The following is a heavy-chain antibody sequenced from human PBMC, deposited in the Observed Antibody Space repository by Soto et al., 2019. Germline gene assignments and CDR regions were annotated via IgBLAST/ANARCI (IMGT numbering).Heavy chain of an antibody. J-gene: IGHJ4*02. CDR1: GFSFSSNW. D-gene: IGHD2-21*01. V-gene: IGHV3-74*03. Sequence: GGSLRLSCAASGFSFSSNWMHWVRRVPGRGLVWVSRINTDGSFTEYVDSVKGRFTMSRDNAKNTLYLQVNSLRVEDTAVYYCAKDGEGFWGQGTLVTVSS. CDR3: AKDGEGF. CDR2: INTDGSFT.